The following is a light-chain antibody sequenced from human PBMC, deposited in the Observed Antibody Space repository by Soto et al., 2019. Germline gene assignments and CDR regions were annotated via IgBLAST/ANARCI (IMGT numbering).Light chain of an antibody. V-gene: IGKV1-33*01. CDR1: QDISNY. CDR3: QQYVGSAPLT. CDR2: DAS. Sequence: DIQMTQSPSSLSASVGDRVTITCQASQDISNYLNWYQQKPGKAPKLLIYDASNLETGVPSRFSGSGSGTDFTFTISSLQPEDIAVYYCQQYVGSAPLTFGGGTKVDIK. J-gene: IGKJ4*01.